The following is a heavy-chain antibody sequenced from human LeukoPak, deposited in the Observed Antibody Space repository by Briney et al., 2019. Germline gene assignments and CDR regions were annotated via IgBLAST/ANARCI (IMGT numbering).Heavy chain of an antibody. CDR2: INHSGST. V-gene: IGHV4-34*01. Sequence: SETLSLTCAVYGGSFSGYYWSWIRQPPGKGLDWVGGINHSGSTNYNPSLKSRVTISVDTSKNQFSLKLSSVTAADTAVYYCARGPRYSSGSPQLGLYSKYYYYYYMDVWGKGTTVTVSS. CDR3: ARGPRYSSGSPQLGLYSKYYYYYYMDV. CDR1: GGSFSGYY. J-gene: IGHJ6*03. D-gene: IGHD6-19*01.